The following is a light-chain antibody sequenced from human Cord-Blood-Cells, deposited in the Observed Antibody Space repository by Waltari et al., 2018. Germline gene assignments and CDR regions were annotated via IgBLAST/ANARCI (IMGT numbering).Light chain of an antibody. CDR1: QSISSY. J-gene: IGKJ1*01. V-gene: IGKV1-39*01. CDR3: QQSYSTPRT. CDR2: AAS. Sequence: DIQMTQSPSSLSASVGDRVTITCRASQSISSYLNWYHQKPGKAPKLLIYAASSLQSGVPSRFSGSGSGTDFTLTISSLQPEDFATYDCQQSYSTPRTFGQATKVEIK.